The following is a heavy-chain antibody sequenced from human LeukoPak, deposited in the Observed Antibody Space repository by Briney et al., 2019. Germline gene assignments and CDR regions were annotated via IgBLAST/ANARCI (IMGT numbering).Heavy chain of an antibody. Sequence: ASVTVSFKASGYTFTGYYMHWVRQAPGQGLEWMGWINPNSGGTNYAQKFQGRVTMTRDTSISTAYMELSRLRSDDTAVYYCARRPRATPTVFVYWGQGTLVTVSS. CDR1: GYTFTGYY. CDR3: ARRPRATPTVFVY. V-gene: IGHV1-2*02. D-gene: IGHD1-26*01. CDR2: INPNSGGT. J-gene: IGHJ4*02.